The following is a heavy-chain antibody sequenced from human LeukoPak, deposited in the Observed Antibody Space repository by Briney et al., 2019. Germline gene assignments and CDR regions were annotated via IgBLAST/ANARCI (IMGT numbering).Heavy chain of an antibody. CDR3: ARARLDSSGRFDY. D-gene: IGHD3-22*01. CDR1: GGSISSYY. V-gene: IGHV4-59*01. Sequence: PSETLSLTCTVSGGSISSYYWSWIRQSPGKGLEWIGYIYYGGSTNYNPALKSRVTISKDTSKTQFSLRLSSVTAADMAVYYCARARLDSSGRFDYWGQGTLVTVSS. J-gene: IGHJ4*02. CDR2: IYYGGST.